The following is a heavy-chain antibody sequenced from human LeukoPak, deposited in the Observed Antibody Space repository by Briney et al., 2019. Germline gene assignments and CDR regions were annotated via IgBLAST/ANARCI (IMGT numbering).Heavy chain of an antibody. CDR3: VKPYARFEHNYYYYYSMDV. Sequence: SGGSLRLSCAASGFTFSSYGMHWVRQAPGKGLEWVAFIWYDGTNKYYADSVKGRFTISRDNSKNTLSVQMNSLRAEDTAVYYCVKPYARFEHNYYYYYSMDVWGKGTTVTISS. CDR1: GFTFSSYG. D-gene: IGHD2-2*01. V-gene: IGHV3-30*02. CDR2: IWYDGTNK. J-gene: IGHJ6*03.